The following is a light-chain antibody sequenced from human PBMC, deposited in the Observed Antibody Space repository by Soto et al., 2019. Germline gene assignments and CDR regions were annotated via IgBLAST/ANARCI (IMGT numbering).Light chain of an antibody. CDR1: QSVSSRY. CDR2: AAS. J-gene: IGKJ1*01. V-gene: IGKV3-20*01. Sequence: EIVLTQSPVTLSLSPGERATLSCRASQSVSSRYFAWYQQKPGQAPRLLIYAASSRAAGIPDRFSGSGYGPDFSLTISRLEPEDFAVYYFHQHASSRTVGPGTKVE. CDR3: HQHASSRT.